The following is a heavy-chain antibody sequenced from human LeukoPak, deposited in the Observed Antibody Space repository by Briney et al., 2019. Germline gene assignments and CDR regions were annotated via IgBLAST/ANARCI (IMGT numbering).Heavy chain of an antibody. V-gene: IGHV3-30*09. CDR2: ISTDGNYK. D-gene: IGHD5-24*01. CDR1: GFTFSHYA. Sequence: GGSLRLSCAASGFTFSHYAIYWVRQAPGKGLEWVSVISTDGNYKYYADSVKGRFAVSRDNSKNMLYLQMNSLSADDTAVYYCARRPVATIKGYFDSWGQGTLVTVSS. CDR3: ARRPVATIKGYFDS. J-gene: IGHJ4*02.